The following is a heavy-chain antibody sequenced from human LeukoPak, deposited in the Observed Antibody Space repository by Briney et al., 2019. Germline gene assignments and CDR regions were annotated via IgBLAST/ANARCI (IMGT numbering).Heavy chain of an antibody. CDR3: AREWSIAAAGTGAFDI. D-gene: IGHD6-13*01. J-gene: IGHJ3*02. CDR1: RFTFSTYW. Sequence: PGGSLRLSCAASRFTFSTYWMHWVRQAPGKGLEWVSGINWNGGYTPYVDSVKGRFTISRDNAKNSLYLQMNSLRAEDMAVYYCAREWSIAAAGTGAFDIWGQGTMVTVSS. V-gene: IGHV3-20*04. CDR2: INWNGGYT.